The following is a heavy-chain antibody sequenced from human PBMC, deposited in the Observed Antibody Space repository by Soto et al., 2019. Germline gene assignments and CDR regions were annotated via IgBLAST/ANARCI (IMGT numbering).Heavy chain of an antibody. J-gene: IGHJ6*02. CDR2: MDPRNGNT. D-gene: IGHD2-8*02. Sequence: QVQLVQSGAEVKKPGASVKVSCKASGYTFSNFDINWVRQAPGQGLEWVGWMDPRNGNTGYAEKFQGRVTMTGNTAISTAYMELSSLRSEDTAVYYCARDLGHFRTTSVVFLYVMAVWGQGTTVTV. V-gene: IGHV1-8*01. CDR1: GYTFSNFD. CDR3: ARDLGHFRTTSVVFLYVMAV.